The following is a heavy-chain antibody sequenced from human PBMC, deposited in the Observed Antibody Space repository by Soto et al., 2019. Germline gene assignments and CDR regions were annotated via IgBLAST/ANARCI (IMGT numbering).Heavy chain of an antibody. Sequence: QVQLVESGGGVVQPGRSLRLSSAASGFTFSSYAMHWVRQAPGKGLESVAVISYDGSNKYYADSVKGRFTISRDNSKNTLYLQMNSLRAEDTAVYYCARASNGWYYDYWGQGTLVTLSS. D-gene: IGHD6-19*01. CDR2: ISYDGSNK. J-gene: IGHJ4*02. V-gene: IGHV3-30-3*01. CDR3: ARASNGWYYDY. CDR1: GFTFSSYA.